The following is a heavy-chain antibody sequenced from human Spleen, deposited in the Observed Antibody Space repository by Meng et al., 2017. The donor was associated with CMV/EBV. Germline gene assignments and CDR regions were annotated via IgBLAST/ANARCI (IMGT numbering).Heavy chain of an antibody. CDR2: IYHSGST. CDR3: ARARFDY. CDR1: GYSISSGYY. V-gene: IGHV4-38-2*02. J-gene: IGHJ4*02. Sequence: GSLRLSCTVSGYSISSGYYWGWVRQPPGKGLEWNGSIYHSGSTYYNPSLKSRVTISVDTSKNQFSLKLSSVTAADTAVYYCARARFDYWGQGTLVTVSS.